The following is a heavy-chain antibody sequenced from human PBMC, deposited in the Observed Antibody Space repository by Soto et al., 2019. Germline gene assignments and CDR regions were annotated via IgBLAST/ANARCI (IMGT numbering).Heavy chain of an antibody. V-gene: IGHV3-13*01. J-gene: IGHJ6*02. Sequence: PGGSLRLSCAASGFTFSSYDMHWVRQATGKGLEWVSAIGTAGDTYYPGSVKGRFTISRENAKNSLYLQMNSLRAGDTAVYYCARGARATKFDYYYYGMDVWGQGTTVTV. D-gene: IGHD2-8*01. CDR2: IGTAGDT. CDR3: ARGARATKFDYYYYGMDV. CDR1: GFTFSSYD.